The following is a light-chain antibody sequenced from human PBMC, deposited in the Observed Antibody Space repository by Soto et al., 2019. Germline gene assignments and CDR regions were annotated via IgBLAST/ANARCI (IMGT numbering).Light chain of an antibody. CDR1: QSISSY. CDR2: AAS. CDR3: PQSYSTLVA. Sequence: DIQMTQSPSSLSASVGDRVTITCRASQSISSYLNWYQQKPGKAPKLLIYAASSLQSGVPSRFSGSGSGTDFPLTIRSLQPEDFATYYCPQSYSTLVAFGQGTKLEIK. J-gene: IGKJ2*01. V-gene: IGKV1-39*01.